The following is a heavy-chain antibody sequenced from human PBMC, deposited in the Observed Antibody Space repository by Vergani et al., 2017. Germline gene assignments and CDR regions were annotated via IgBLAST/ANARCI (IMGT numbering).Heavy chain of an antibody. Sequence: QVTLRESGPALVKPTQTLTLTCTFSGFSLRTSGMCVSWIRQPPGKALEWLARIDWDDDKYYSTSLKTRLTISKDTSKDQVVLTMTNMDAVDTASYYCARISVAAYYYYGMDVWGQGTTVTVSS. CDR2: IDWDDDK. V-gene: IGHV2-70*15. J-gene: IGHJ6*02. D-gene: IGHD4-23*01. CDR3: ARISVAAYYYYGMDV. CDR1: GFSLRTSGMC.